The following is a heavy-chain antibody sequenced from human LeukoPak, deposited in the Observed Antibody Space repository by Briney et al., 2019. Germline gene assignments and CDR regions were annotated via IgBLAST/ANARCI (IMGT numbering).Heavy chain of an antibody. CDR1: GGTFSSYA. CDR3: ARTALRGNYDSSGYYYGNIDY. Sequence: ASVTVSCKASGGTFSSYAISWVRQAPGQGLEWMGGIIPIFGTANYAQKFQGRVTITTDESMSTAYMELSSLRSEDTAVYYCARTALRGNYDSSGYYYGNIDYWGQGTLVTVSS. V-gene: IGHV1-69*05. CDR2: IIPIFGTA. D-gene: IGHD3-22*01. J-gene: IGHJ4*02.